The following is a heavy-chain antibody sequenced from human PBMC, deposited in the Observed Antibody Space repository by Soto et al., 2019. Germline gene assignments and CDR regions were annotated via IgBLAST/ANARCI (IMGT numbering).Heavy chain of an antibody. Sequence: PSETLSLTCTVSGGSISSYYWSWIRQPPGKGLEWIGYIYYSGSTNYNPSLKSRVTISVDTSKNQFSLKLSSVTAADTAVYYCAMTYYYDSSGRDGGCFDYWGQGTLVTVSS. CDR3: AMTYYYDSSGRDGGCFDY. CDR2: IYYSGST. V-gene: IGHV4-59*08. CDR1: GGSISSYY. J-gene: IGHJ4*02. D-gene: IGHD3-22*01.